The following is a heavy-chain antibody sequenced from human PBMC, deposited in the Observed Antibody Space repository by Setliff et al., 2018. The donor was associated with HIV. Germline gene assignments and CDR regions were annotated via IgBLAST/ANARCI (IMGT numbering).Heavy chain of an antibody. Sequence: GGSLRLSCAASGFTVSSNYMSWVRQAPGKGLGWVSVIYSGGSTYYADSVKGRFTISRDNSKNTLYLQMNSLRAEDTAVYYCARDPFLAQGFWSGYYSDYWGQGTLVTVSS. J-gene: IGHJ4*02. CDR1: GFTVSSNY. D-gene: IGHD3-3*01. CDR2: IYSGGST. V-gene: IGHV3-53*05. CDR3: ARDPFLAQGFWSGYYSDY.